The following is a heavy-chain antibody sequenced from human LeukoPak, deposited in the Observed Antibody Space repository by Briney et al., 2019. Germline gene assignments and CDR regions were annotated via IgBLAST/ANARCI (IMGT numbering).Heavy chain of an antibody. V-gene: IGHV3-30-3*02. CDR1: GFMFSNCA. CDR2: LSYDGSKK. J-gene: IGHJ6*02. D-gene: IGHD6-13*01. Sequence: GGSLRLSCAASGFMFSNCAMHWVRQAPGKGLEWVAFLSYDGSKKYYADSVKGRFTISRDNSKNTLYLQMNSLRAEDTAVYYCANDAAQEQLSNLFYGMDVWGQGTTVTVSS. CDR3: ANDAAQEQLSNLFYGMDV.